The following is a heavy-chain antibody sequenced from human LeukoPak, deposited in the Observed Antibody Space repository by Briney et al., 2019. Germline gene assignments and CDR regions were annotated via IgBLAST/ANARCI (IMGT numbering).Heavy chain of an antibody. CDR2: ISWSSSSM. Sequence: PGRSLRLSCAASGFAFDDSAMHWVRQAPGKGLEWVSGISWSSSSMGYADSVRGRFTISRDNARNSLYLQMNSLRVEDTALYYCAKDRGLYYDSSVGAFDMWGQGTMVTVSA. J-gene: IGHJ3*02. D-gene: IGHD3-22*01. CDR1: GFAFDDSA. CDR3: AKDRGLYYDSSVGAFDM. V-gene: IGHV3-9*01.